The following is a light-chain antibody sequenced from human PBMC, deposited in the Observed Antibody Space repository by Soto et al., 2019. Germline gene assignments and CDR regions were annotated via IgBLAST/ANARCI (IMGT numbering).Light chain of an antibody. CDR2: DTS. V-gene: IGKV3-15*01. J-gene: IGKJ5*01. CDR3: QQYSNWPPIT. Sequence: ETVMTQSPGTLSVSLVERATLSCRASQSVSIHLAWYQQKPGQAPRLLIYDTSTRATGIPARFSGSGSGTEFTLTISSLQSEDFAVYYCQQYSNWPPITFGQGTRLEIK. CDR1: QSVSIH.